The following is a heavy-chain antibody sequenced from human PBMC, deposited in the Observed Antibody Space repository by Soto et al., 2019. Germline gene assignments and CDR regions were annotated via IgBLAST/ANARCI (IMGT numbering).Heavy chain of an antibody. CDR1: GFTFSSYA. CDR2: ISYDGSNK. D-gene: IGHD3-22*01. V-gene: IGHV3-30-3*01. J-gene: IGHJ4*02. Sequence: GSLRLSCAASGFTFSSYAMHWVRQAPGKGLEWVAVISYDGSNKYYADCVKGRFTISKDNSKNTLYLQMNSLRAEDTALYYCARADYYDSSGSYFDYWGQGTLVTVSS. CDR3: ARADYYDSSGSYFDY.